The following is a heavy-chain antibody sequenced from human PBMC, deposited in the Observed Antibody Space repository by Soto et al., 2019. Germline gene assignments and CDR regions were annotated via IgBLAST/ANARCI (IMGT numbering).Heavy chain of an antibody. D-gene: IGHD2-2*01. CDR2: IDWDDDK. J-gene: IGHJ6*01. V-gene: IGHV2-70*20. CDR1: GFSLSTIGMC. CDR3: ARTRGYCSSTSCYYYYYGMEV. Sequence: SGPTLVNPTQTLTLTCTFSGFSLSTIGMCVSWVRQPPGKALEWLALIDWDDDKYYSTSLKTRLTISKDTSKNQVVLTMTNMDPVDTDTYYCARTRGYCSSTSCYYYYYGMEVWGQGTTGNVSS.